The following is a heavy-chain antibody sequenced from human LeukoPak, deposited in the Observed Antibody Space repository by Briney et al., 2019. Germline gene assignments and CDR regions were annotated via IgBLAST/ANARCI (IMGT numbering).Heavy chain of an antibody. V-gene: IGHV4-59*01. D-gene: IGHD6-6*01. J-gene: IGHJ4*02. Sequence: SETLSLTCTVSGVSISNYYWNWIRQPPGKGLEWIGYISYSGSTNYNPSLKSRVTILVDTSKSQFSLKLSSVTAEDTAVYYCARGGAARPDYWGQGTLVTVSS. CDR2: ISYSGST. CDR3: ARGGAARPDY. CDR1: GVSISNYY.